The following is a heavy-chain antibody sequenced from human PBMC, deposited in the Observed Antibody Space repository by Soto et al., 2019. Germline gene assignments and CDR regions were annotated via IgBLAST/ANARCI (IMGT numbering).Heavy chain of an antibody. J-gene: IGHJ6*02. CDR1: GGSISSGGYY. D-gene: IGHD3-10*01. CDR2: IYYSGST. Sequence: QVQLQESGPGLVKPSQTLSLTCTVSGGSISSGGYYWSWIRQHPGKGLEWIGYIYYSGSTYYNPSLKSRVTISVDTSKNQFSLKLSSVTAADTAVYYCARFLLWFGPYYYYGMDVWGQGTTVTVSS. V-gene: IGHV4-31*03. CDR3: ARFLLWFGPYYYYGMDV.